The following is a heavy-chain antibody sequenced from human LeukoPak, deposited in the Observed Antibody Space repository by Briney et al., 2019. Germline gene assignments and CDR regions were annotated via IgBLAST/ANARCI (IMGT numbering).Heavy chain of an antibody. CDR2: IYHSGST. CDR1: GYSISSGYY. Sequence: KASETLSLTCTVSGYSISSGYYWGWIRQPPGKGLEWFGSIYHSGSTYYNPSLKSRVTISVDTSKNQFSLKLSSVTAADTAVYYCASHYYDFWSGYYWGQGTLVTVSS. V-gene: IGHV4-38-2*02. CDR3: ASHYYDFWSGYY. J-gene: IGHJ4*02. D-gene: IGHD3-3*01.